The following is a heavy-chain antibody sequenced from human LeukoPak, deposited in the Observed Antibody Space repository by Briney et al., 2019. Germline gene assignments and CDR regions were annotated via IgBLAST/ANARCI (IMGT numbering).Heavy chain of an antibody. Sequence: PGGSLRLSCAASGFSVSNNDMSWVRQAPGKGLEWVSVIYSGGGTYYADSVKGRFTISRDNSKNTLYLQMNSLRAEDTAVYYCAKDKQWLEYYLDYWGQGTLVTVSS. V-gene: IGHV3-53*01. CDR3: AKDKQWLEYYLDY. CDR1: GFSVSNND. D-gene: IGHD6-19*01. J-gene: IGHJ4*02. CDR2: IYSGGGT.